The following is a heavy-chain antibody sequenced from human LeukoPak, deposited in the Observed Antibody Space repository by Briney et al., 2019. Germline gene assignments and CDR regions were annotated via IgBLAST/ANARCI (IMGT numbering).Heavy chain of an antibody. V-gene: IGHV4-4*07. Sequence: SETLSLTCTVPGGSLSSYYWSWIWPPARKGLEWIGRTFISGSTTYNPPLKSRVTSSVAASKHQFSRKVRSVTAEDRALYYCARDRIQLWLHWFDPWGQGTLVTVSS. J-gene: IGHJ5*02. CDR2: TFISGST. CDR1: GGSLSSYY. D-gene: IGHD5-18*01. CDR3: ARDRIQLWLHWFDP.